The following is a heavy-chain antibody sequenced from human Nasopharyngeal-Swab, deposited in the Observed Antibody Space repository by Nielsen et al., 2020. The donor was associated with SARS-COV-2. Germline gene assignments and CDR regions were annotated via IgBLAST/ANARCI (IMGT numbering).Heavy chain of an antibody. CDR2: INHNERT. CDR3: ARAGRVGDAYTGLDV. V-gene: IGHV4-34*01. J-gene: IGHJ6*02. CDR1: GGSFTGFY. Sequence: AETLSLTCSVSGGSFTGFYWNWIRQPPGKGLEGIGEINHNERTNYNPSLKSRVTMSVDTSTNQVSLKLNSLTATDTAVYYCARAGRVGDAYTGLDVWGQGTTVTVSS. D-gene: IGHD5-24*01.